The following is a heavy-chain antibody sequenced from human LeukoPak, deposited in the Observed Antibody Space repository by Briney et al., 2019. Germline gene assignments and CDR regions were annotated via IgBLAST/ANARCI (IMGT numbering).Heavy chain of an antibody. CDR3: ARDLKRTVGATTASDY. V-gene: IGHV1-18*01. J-gene: IGHJ4*02. Sequence: ASVKLSCKASGFTFTSYAISWVRQAPGQGLEWMGWISAHDGDTDYSQKFKGRVSITTDTSTSTRYLELSSLTSDDAAVYYCARDLKRTVGATTASDYWGKGTLVTVSS. D-gene: IGHD1-26*01. CDR2: ISAHDGDT. CDR1: GFTFTSYA.